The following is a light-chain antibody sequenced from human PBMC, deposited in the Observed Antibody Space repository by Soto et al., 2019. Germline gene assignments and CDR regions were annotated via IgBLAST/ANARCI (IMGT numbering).Light chain of an antibody. J-gene: IGKJ1*01. Sequence: IVLTQSPLSLTVTPGESASISCTSSESLLHSNGNTLLDWYLQKPGQSPQLLIYLVSRRASGVPDTFSGGSSGSDFTLTISRVEAEDVGVYYCMQGLQTPRTVGQGTRVEIK. CDR3: MQGLQTPRT. CDR2: LVS. CDR1: ESLLHSNGNTL. V-gene: IGKV2-28*01.